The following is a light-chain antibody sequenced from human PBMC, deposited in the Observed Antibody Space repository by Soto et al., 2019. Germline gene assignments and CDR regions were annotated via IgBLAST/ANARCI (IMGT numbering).Light chain of an antibody. J-gene: IGLJ3*02. CDR2: EGS. V-gene: IGLV2-23*01. CDR3: CSYGVRSTYV. Sequence: QSALTQPASVSGSPGQSITISCTGTSSDVGSYNLVSWYQQHPGKAPKLMIYEGSKRPTGVSNRFSGSKSANTASLTISGLQPEDEAEYYCCSYGVRSTYVFGGGTKLPS. CDR1: SSDVGSYNL.